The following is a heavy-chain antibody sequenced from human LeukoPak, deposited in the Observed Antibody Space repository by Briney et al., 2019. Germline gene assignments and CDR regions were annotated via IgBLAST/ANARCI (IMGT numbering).Heavy chain of an antibody. Sequence: GGSLRLSCAASGFTFSDYWMHGVRQAPGKGLVWVARINGEGSSTTYVESVRGRFTISRDNAKKTLYLQMNSLRAEDAAVYYCARDMYCMSSAQGAYWGQGTLVTVSS. CDR2: INGEGSST. D-gene: IGHD2-8*02. CDR1: GFTFSDYW. V-gene: IGHV3-74*01. J-gene: IGHJ4*02. CDR3: ARDMYCMSSAQGAY.